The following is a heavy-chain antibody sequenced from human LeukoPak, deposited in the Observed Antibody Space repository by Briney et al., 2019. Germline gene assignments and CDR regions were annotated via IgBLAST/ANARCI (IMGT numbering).Heavy chain of an antibody. V-gene: IGHV4-4*02. CDR2: IYHSGST. CDR1: GGSISSSNW. Sequence: SETLSLICAVSGGSISSSNWWSWVRQPPGKGLEWIGEIYHSGSTNYNPSLKSRVTISVDTSKNQFSLKLSSVTAADTAVYYCARGLLWFGELLSPSYYYGMDVWGQGTTVTVSS. CDR3: ARGLLWFGELLSPSYYYGMDV. D-gene: IGHD3-10*01. J-gene: IGHJ6*02.